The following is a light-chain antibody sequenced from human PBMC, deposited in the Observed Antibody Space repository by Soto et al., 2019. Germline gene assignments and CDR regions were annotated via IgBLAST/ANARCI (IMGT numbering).Light chain of an antibody. CDR3: QQYGRSSLMYT. V-gene: IGKV3-20*01. J-gene: IGKJ2*01. CDR2: GAS. Sequence: EIVLTQSPGTLSLSPGERATLSCRASQSVSSSYLAWYQQKPGQAPRLLIYGASSRATGIPDRFSGSGSGTDFTHTISRLKPEDFAVYYCQQYGRSSLMYTFGQGTKLEIK. CDR1: QSVSSSY.